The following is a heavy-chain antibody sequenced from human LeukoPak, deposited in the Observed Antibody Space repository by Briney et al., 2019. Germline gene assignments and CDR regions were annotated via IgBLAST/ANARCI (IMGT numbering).Heavy chain of an antibody. J-gene: IGHJ5*02. CDR1: GFTFSSHE. Sequence: GGSLRLSCAASGFTFSSHEMNWVRQAPQKGLEWVSYISSSGATIYYADSVKGRFTISRDNAKNSLYLQMNSLRAEDTAVYYCARDLYCSSTSCYGGNWFDPWGQGTLVTVSS. V-gene: IGHV3-48*03. CDR2: ISSSGATI. D-gene: IGHD2-2*01. CDR3: ARDLYCSSTSCYGGNWFDP.